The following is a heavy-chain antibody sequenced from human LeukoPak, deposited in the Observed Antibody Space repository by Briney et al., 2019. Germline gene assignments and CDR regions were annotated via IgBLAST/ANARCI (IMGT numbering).Heavy chain of an antibody. D-gene: IGHD2-15*01. Sequence: GGSLRLSCAASGFTFNSYWMRWVRQPPGKGLVWVSRINSDGTTTHYADSVKGRFTVSRDNAKNTLYLQMNSLRAEDTAVYYCARASGYHWYFDLWGRGTLVTVSS. CDR2: INSDGTTT. CDR3: ARASGYHWYFDL. CDR1: GFTFNSYW. V-gene: IGHV3-74*01. J-gene: IGHJ2*01.